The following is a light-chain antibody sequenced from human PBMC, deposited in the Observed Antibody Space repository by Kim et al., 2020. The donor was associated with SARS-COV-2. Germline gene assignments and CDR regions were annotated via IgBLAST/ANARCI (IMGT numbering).Light chain of an antibody. CDR2: WAT. Sequence: RATINCKSSQSIFYTSNNQIYLAWFQKKPGQPPKALIHWATTRESGVPDRFAGSGSGTVFSLSISSLQAEDVAVYYCQQYFSTPYTFGQGTKLEI. V-gene: IGKV4-1*01. J-gene: IGKJ2*01. CDR1: QSIFYTSNNQIY. CDR3: QQYFSTPYT.